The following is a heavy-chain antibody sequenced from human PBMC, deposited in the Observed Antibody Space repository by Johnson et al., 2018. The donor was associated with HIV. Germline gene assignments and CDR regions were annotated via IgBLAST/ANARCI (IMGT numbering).Heavy chain of an antibody. Sequence: LVESGGGLVKPGGSLRLSCAASGFTFSNAWMSWVCQAPGKGLEWVGRIKSKTDGGTTDYAAPVKGRFTISRDDSKNTLYLQMNSLKTEDTAVYYCTTDLGYYDSSGDAFDIWGQGTMVTVSS. CDR1: GFTFSNAW. D-gene: IGHD3-22*01. V-gene: IGHV3-15*01. CDR2: IKSKTDGGTT. CDR3: TTDLGYYDSSGDAFDI. J-gene: IGHJ3*02.